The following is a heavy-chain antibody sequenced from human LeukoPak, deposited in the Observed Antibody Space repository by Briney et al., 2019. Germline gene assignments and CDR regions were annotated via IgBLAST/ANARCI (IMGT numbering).Heavy chain of an antibody. CDR1: GYTLYELF. J-gene: IGHJ4*03. CDR2: FDPEDGET. V-gene: IGHV1-24*01. Sequence: GASVKDLCKVFGYTLYELFIHWVRQAPGKGLEWMGGFDPEDGETIYAQKFQGRVTMTEDTSTDTAYMELSSLRSEDTAVYYCASGDIVVVPATRGSGSFGYWGPLVLVTVSS. D-gene: IGHD2-2*01. CDR3: ASGDIVVVPATRGSGSFGY.